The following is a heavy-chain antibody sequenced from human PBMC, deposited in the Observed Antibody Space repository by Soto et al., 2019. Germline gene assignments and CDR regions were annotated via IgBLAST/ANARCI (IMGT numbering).Heavy chain of an antibody. Sequence: PGGSLRLSCAASGFTFSSYSMNWVRQAPGKGLEWVSSISSSSSYIYYADSVKGRFTISRDNAKNSLYLQMSSLRAEDTAVYYCARDRVVPAATAAFDIWGQGTMVTVSS. V-gene: IGHV3-21*01. J-gene: IGHJ3*02. CDR1: GFTFSSYS. CDR3: ARDRVVPAATAAFDI. CDR2: ISSSSSYI. D-gene: IGHD2-2*01.